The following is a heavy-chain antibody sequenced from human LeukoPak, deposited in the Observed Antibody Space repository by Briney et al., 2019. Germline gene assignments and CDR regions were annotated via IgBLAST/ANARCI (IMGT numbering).Heavy chain of an antibody. CDR3: ARQSGDQSSAWYFDA. CDR1: DGSLSSSGHW. Sequence: SETLSLTCTVSDGSLSSSGHWWVWIRQPPGKGLEWIGSIHYSGKVYYNPSLKSRVTTSVDTSTDQFSLRLSSATAADTAIYYCARQSGDQSSAWYFDAWGQGTLVTVSS. D-gene: IGHD6-19*01. CDR2: IHYSGKV. J-gene: IGHJ4*02. V-gene: IGHV4-39*01.